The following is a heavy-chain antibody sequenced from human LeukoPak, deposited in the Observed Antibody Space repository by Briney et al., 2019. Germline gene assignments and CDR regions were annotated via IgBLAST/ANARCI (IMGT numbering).Heavy chain of an antibody. CDR3: ARGHNWNWFDP. CDR2: IYYSGST. V-gene: IGHV4-30-4*08. D-gene: IGHD1-20*01. CDR1: GGSISSGDYY. Sequence: SETLSLTCTVSGGSISSGDYYWSWIRQPPGKGLEWIGYIYYSGSTYYNPSLKSRVTISVDTSKNQFSLKLSSVTAADTAVYYCARGHNWNWFDPWGQGTLVTVSS. J-gene: IGHJ5*02.